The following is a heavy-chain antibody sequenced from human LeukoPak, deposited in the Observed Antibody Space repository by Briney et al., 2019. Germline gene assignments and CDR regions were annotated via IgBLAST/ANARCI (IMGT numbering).Heavy chain of an antibody. CDR3: AREYYDSSGLDY. CDR1: GYTFTGYY. CDR2: INPNSGGT. D-gene: IGHD3-22*01. Sequence: ASVKVSCKASGYTFTGYYMHWVRQAPGQGLEWMGWINPNSGGTNYAQKFQGRVTMTRDTSTSTAYMELSRLRSDDTAVYYCAREYYDSSGLDYWGQGTLVTVSS. J-gene: IGHJ4*02. V-gene: IGHV1-2*02.